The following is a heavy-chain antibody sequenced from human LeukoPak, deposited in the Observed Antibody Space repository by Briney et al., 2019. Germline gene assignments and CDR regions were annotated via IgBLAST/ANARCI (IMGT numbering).Heavy chain of an antibody. V-gene: IGHV4-61*02. D-gene: IGHD1-26*01. Sequence: TLSHTCTVSGGSISSGSYYWSWIRQPAGKGLEWIGRIYTSGSTNYNPSLKSRVTISVDTSKNQFSLKLSSVTAADTAVYYCARSGIVGALFDPWGQGTLVTVSS. CDR3: ARSGIVGALFDP. CDR1: GGSISSGSYY. J-gene: IGHJ5*02. CDR2: IYTSGST.